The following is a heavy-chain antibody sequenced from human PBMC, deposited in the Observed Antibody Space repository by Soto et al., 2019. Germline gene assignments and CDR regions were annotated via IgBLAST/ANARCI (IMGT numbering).Heavy chain of an antibody. CDR1: GYTFTSYG. J-gene: IGHJ1*01. V-gene: IGHV1-18*01. Sequence: QVQLVQSGAEVKKPGASVKVSCKASGYTFTSYGISWVRQAPGQGLEWMGWISGYNGNTNYAQKLQGRVTMTTDTPTSTAYMELSSLRSDDTAVYYCASSAHVISALYFQHWGKGTLVTVSS. CDR2: ISGYNGNT. D-gene: IGHD3-3*02. CDR3: ASSAHVISALYFQH.